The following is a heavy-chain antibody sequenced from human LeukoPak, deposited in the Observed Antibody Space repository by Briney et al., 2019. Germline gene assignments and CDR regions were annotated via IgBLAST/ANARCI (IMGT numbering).Heavy chain of an antibody. D-gene: IGHD1-26*01. CDR1: GFTFSSYS. Sequence: TGGSLSLSCAASGFTFSSYSMNWVCKAPGKGLEWVSYISSSSSSRYYADPVKGRFTISRDNAKNSLYLQMNSLRAEDTAVYYCARALDTEWELLFGYWGQGTLVTVSS. J-gene: IGHJ4*02. CDR3: ARALDTEWELLFGY. V-gene: IGHV3-48*04. CDR2: ISSSSSSR.